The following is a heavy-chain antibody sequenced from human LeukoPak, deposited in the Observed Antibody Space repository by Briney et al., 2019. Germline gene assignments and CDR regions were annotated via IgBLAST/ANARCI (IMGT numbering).Heavy chain of an antibody. V-gene: IGHV1-46*01. Sequence: GASVKVSCKASGYTFTSYYMHWVRQAPGQGLEWMGIINPSGGSTSYAQKFQGRVTMTRDTSTSTVYMELSSLRSEDTAVYYCARDPVGAAAGKAFYYMDVWGKGTTVTISS. CDR2: INPSGGST. J-gene: IGHJ6*03. D-gene: IGHD6-13*01. CDR1: GYTFTSYY. CDR3: ARDPVGAAAGKAFYYMDV.